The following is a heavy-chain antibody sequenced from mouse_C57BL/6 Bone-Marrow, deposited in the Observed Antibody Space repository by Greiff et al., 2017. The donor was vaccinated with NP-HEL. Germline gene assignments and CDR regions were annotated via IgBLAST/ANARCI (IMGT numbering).Heavy chain of an antibody. Sequence: EVMLVESGGDLVKPGGSLKLSCAASGFTFSSYGMSWVRQTPDKRLEWVATISSGGSYTYYPDSVKGRFTISRDNAKNTLYLQMSSLKSEDTAMYYCARHLFITTVVAPFDYWGQGTTLTVSS. CDR2: ISSGGSYT. D-gene: IGHD1-1*01. CDR3: ARHLFITTVVAPFDY. J-gene: IGHJ2*01. V-gene: IGHV5-6*02. CDR1: GFTFSSYG.